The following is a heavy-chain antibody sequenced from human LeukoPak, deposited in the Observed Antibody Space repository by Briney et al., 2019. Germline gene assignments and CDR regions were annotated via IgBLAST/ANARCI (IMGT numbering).Heavy chain of an antibody. V-gene: IGHV3-74*01. J-gene: IGHJ5*01. CDR1: GFTFSSHW. CDR3: AKYHATAAYYDANVALDS. CDR2: INSDGSST. Sequence: PGGSLRLSCAASGFTFSSHWMHWVRQAPGKGLVWVSCINSDGSSTSYADSVKGRFTISRDNAKNTLYLQMNSLRAEDTAMNYCAKYHATAAYYDANVALDSWGQGTLVTVSS. D-gene: IGHD3-16*01.